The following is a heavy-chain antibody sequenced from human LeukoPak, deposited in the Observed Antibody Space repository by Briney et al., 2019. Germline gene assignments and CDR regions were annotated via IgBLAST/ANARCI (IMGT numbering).Heavy chain of an antibody. CDR1: GGTFSSYA. CDR2: IYPGDSDT. J-gene: IGHJ4*02. V-gene: IGHV5-51*01. D-gene: IGHD3-10*01. Sequence: ASVKVSCKASGGTFSSYAISWVRQMPGKGLEWMGIIYPGDSDTRYSPSFQGQVTISADKSISTAYLQWSSLKASDTAMYYCARRLWFGVSYYFDYWGQGTLVTVSS. CDR3: ARRLWFGVSYYFDY.